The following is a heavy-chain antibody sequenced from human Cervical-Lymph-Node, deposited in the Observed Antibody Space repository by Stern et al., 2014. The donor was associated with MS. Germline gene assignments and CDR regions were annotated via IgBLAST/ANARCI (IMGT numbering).Heavy chain of an antibody. D-gene: IGHD2-2*02. CDR1: GYSFTNSW. Sequence: EVQLLESGAEVKKPGQSLKISCKGSGYSFTNSWIGWVRQMPGKGLELMGIISPVDSETRYSPSFQGQGPISVDKSINTAYVQWTSLEAPDTAMYYCARQGCATTSCHTIDSWGQGTLITVSS. CDR3: ARQGCATTSCHTIDS. J-gene: IGHJ4*02. CDR2: ISPVDSET. V-gene: IGHV5-51*01.